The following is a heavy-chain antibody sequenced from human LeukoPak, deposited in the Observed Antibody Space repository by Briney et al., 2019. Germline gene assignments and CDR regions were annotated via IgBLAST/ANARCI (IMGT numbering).Heavy chain of an antibody. CDR2: ITNSGNSK. V-gene: IGHV3-48*01. J-gene: IGHJ5*02. CDR3: ARAAGVRNWFDP. CDR1: EFTFSSYS. Sequence: GGSLRLSCAASEFTFSSYSMNWVRQAPGKGLEWVSYITNSGNSKSCADSVKGRFTISRDNSRNTVYLQMDSLRAEDTAVYYCARAAGVRNWFDPWGQGTLVTVSS.